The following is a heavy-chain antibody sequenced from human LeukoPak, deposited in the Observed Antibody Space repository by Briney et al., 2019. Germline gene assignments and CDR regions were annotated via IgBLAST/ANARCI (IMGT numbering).Heavy chain of an antibody. CDR1: GFTFDDYA. J-gene: IGHJ4*02. D-gene: IGHD2-2*01. V-gene: IGHV3-23*01. Sequence: PGRSLRLSCAASGFTFDDYAMHWVRQAPGKGLEWVSAISGSGGSTYYADSVKGRFTISRDNSKNTLYLQMNSLRAEDTAVYYCAKDQVRRVVPFFDYWGQGTLVTVSS. CDR3: AKDQVRRVVPFFDY. CDR2: ISGSGGST.